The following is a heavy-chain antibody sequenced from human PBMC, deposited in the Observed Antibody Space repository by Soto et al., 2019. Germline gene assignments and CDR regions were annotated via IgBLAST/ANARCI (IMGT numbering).Heavy chain of an antibody. V-gene: IGHV4-31*03. Sequence: QVQLQESGPGVVKPSQTLSLTCTVSGGSNIRDGYYWSWIRQPPGKGLEWIAYISYRGSTYCIPSLKSRVTISADTSKNPFSLRLTAVSSADTAVYCCARSKSSCCTDVWGQGTLVTVSS. CDR1: GGSNIRDGYY. CDR2: ISYRGST. CDR3: ARSKSSCCTDV. D-gene: IGHD2-8*01. J-gene: IGHJ4*02.